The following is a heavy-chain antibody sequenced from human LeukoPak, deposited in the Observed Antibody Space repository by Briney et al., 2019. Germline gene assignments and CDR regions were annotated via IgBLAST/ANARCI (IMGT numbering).Heavy chain of an antibody. CDR1: GFTFSNYV. D-gene: IGHD3-10*01. CDR3: AKIWFGEDY. V-gene: IGHV3-23*01. J-gene: IGHJ4*02. Sequence: PGGSLRLSCAASGFTFSNYVMSWVRQAPGKGLEWVAALTSSSDTTYYGDSVKGRFTISRDNARISLYLQMNSLRPEDTAVYYCAKIWFGEDYWGQGTLVTVSS. CDR2: LTSSSDTT.